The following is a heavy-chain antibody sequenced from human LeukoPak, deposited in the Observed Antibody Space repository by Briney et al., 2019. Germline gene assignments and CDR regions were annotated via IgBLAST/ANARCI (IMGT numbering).Heavy chain of an antibody. CDR3: ARDRLASYYDSSGSQFDS. CDR2: IIPILDIG. CDR1: GGTFSSYA. V-gene: IGHV1-69*04. D-gene: IGHD3-22*01. J-gene: IGHJ4*02. Sequence: ASVKVSCKASGGTFSSYAVSWVRQAPGQGLQWMGRIIPILDIGNYAQKFQGRVTITADKSTSTAYMELSSLRSEDTAVYYCARDRLASYYDSSGSQFDSWGQGTLVTVSS.